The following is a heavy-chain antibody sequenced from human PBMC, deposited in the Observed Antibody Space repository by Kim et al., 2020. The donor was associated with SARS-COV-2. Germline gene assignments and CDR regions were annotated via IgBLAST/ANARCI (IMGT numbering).Heavy chain of an antibody. V-gene: IGHV4-34*01. J-gene: IGHJ6*02. Sequence: SETLSLTCAVYGGSFSGYHWTWLRQTPGKGLEWIGDINHNGRPNYKPSLKSRVTISLDTSKLQFSLSLSSLTAADTAVYYCARDNSRIGEGDGMDVWGQG. CDR3: ARDNSRIGEGDGMDV. D-gene: IGHD3-10*01. CDR2: INHNGRP. CDR1: GGSFSGYH.